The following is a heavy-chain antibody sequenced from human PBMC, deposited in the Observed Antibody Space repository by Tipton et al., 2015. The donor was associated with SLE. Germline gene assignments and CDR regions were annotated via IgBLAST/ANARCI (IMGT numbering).Heavy chain of an antibody. CDR1: GDSIRSGYY. J-gene: IGHJ2*01. CDR3: GRHRRSVNLPDGYFDL. V-gene: IGHV4-38-2*02. Sequence: TLSLTCTVSGDSIRSGYYWGWVRQPPGEGLEWIGSILYTGSTYYNPSLRSRITISLDTSKSQFSLKLSSVTAADTAVYYCGRHRRSVNLPDGYFDLWGRGTLVTVSS. D-gene: IGHD1-14*01. CDR2: ILYTGST.